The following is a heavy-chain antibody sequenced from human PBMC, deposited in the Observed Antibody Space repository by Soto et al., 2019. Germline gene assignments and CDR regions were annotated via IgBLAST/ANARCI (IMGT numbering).Heavy chain of an antibody. V-gene: IGHV1-18*01. CDR2: IGAYNGNT. D-gene: IGHD2-21*02. CDR1: VYTITSYG. J-gene: IGHJ4*02. CDR3: ARDGSGDYLFEY. Sequence: ASVKVSCKGSVYTITSYGSSWVRQAPGQGLEWMGWIGAYNGNTNYAQKLQGRVTMTTDTSTSTAYMELRSLRSDDTAVYYCARDGSGDYLFEYWGQGTLVTVSS.